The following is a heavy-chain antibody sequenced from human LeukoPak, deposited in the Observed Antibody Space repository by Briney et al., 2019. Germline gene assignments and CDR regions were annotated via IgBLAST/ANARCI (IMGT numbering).Heavy chain of an antibody. V-gene: IGHV4-39*01. CDR2: IYYTGST. Sequence: SETLSLTCTVSGGSISSSRYYWGYIRQPPGKGLEWLGSIYYTGSTYYNPSLKSRVTVSVDTCKNQFSLKLNSVTAADTAVYYCVRHDLIGITGGNFDYWGQGTLVSVSS. CDR3: VRHDLIGITGGNFDY. CDR1: GGSISSSRYY. J-gene: IGHJ4*02. D-gene: IGHD1-14*01.